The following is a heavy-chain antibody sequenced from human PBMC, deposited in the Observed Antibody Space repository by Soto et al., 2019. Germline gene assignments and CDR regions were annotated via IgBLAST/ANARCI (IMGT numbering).Heavy chain of an antibody. CDR1: GGSISSGDSF. V-gene: IGHV4-30-4*01. J-gene: IGHJ6*02. Sequence: SETLSLTCSVSGGSISSGDSFWSWIRQPPGKGLEWIGYIYYTGSIFYNPSLQSRVSISVDTSKNQFSLRLSSVTAADTAVYYCARDDCGGSRCSYYYGMDVWGQGTTVTVS. CDR3: ARDDCGGSRCSYYYGMDV. D-gene: IGHD2-21*01. CDR2: IYYTGSI.